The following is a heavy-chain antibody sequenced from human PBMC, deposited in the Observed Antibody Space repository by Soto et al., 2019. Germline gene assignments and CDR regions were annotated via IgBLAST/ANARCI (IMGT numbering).Heavy chain of an antibody. J-gene: IGHJ4*02. D-gene: IGHD3-10*01. CDR1: DFTLSNAR. CDR3: STGGYPSGLDY. V-gene: IGHV3-15*07. CDR2: IKSKVDGGTT. Sequence: EAQLVESGGGSVKPGGSLRLSCAVSDFTLSNARMNWVRQAPGKGLEWVGRIKSKVDGGTTDYAAPVKGRFTISRDDSKNMLFLQMNSLKSEDTAVYYCSTGGYPSGLDYWGQGTLVTVSS.